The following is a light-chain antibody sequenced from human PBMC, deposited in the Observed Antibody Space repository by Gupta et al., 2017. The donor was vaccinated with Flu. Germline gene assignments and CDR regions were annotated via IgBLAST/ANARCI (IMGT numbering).Light chain of an antibody. CDR3: QQYHNWPPLT. J-gene: IGKJ4*01. V-gene: IGKV3D-15*01. CDR2: NAS. Sequence: ERATLSCRTSQSVRSNLAWLQQKPGGAPRLLIYNASTRATDIPARFSGSGCGTEFTLTITSLQSEDCAVYYCQQYHNWPPLTFGAGTKVEIK. CDR1: QSVRSN.